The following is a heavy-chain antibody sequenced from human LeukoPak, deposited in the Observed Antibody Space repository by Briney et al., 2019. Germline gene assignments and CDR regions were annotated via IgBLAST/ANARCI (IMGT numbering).Heavy chain of an antibody. D-gene: IGHD3-22*01. J-gene: IGHJ4*02. Sequence: GGSLRLSCAASGFTFDDYAMHWVRQAPGKGLEWVSGISWNSGNIGYADSVKGRFTISRDNANNSLYLQMNSLRAEDTAVYYCARARGYDSSGYYYYWGQGTLVTVSS. V-gene: IGHV3-9*01. CDR3: ARARGYDSSGYYYY. CDR1: GFTFDDYA. CDR2: ISWNSGNI.